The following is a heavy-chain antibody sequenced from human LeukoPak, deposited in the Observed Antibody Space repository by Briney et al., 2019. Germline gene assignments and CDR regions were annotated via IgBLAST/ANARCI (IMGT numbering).Heavy chain of an antibody. CDR3: ASDYGGNSHPDY. CDR2: ISSGSSYI. D-gene: IGHD4-23*01. CDR1: GFTFSSYS. V-gene: IGHV3-21*01. Sequence: PGGSLRLSCAASGFTFSSYSMNWVRQAPGKGLEWVSSISSGSSYIYYADSVKGRFTISRDNAKNSLYLQMNSLRAEDTAVYYCASDYGGNSHPDYWGQGTLVTVSS. J-gene: IGHJ4*02.